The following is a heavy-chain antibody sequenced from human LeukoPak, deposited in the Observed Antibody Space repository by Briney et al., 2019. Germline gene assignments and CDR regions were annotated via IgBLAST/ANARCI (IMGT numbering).Heavy chain of an antibody. CDR2: INHSGGT. CDR1: GGSFSGYY. CDR3: ARVRAYNYYGSVDAFDI. V-gene: IGHV4-34*01. D-gene: IGHD3-10*01. J-gene: IGHJ3*02. Sequence: PSETLSLTCAVYGGSFSGYYWSWIRQPPGKGLEWIGEINHSGGTNYNPSLKSRVTISVDTSKNQFSLKLSSVTAADTAVYYCARVRAYNYYGSVDAFDIWGQGTMVTVSS.